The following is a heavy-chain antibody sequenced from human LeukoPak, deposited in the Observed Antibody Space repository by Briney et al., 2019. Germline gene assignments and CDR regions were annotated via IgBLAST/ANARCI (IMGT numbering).Heavy chain of an antibody. V-gene: IGHV1-18*01. CDR1: GYTFTTHG. CDR2: ISAYNGHT. Sequence: ASVKVSCKASGYTFTTHGITWVRQASGQGLEWMGWISAYNGHTNYAQKFHGRVTMTTDTSTNTAYMELKSLRSDDTAVYYCARGSFWFDPWGQGTLVTVSS. J-gene: IGHJ5*02. D-gene: IGHD2-15*01. CDR3: ARGSFWFDP.